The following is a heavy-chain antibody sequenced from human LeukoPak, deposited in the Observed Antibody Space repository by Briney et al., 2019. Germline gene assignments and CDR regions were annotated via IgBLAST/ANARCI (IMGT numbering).Heavy chain of an antibody. Sequence: ASVKVSCKTSGYPFRNYDINWVRQATGQGLEWMGWINPHSGKTGYAQKFQGRVTMATDTSANTAYMDLSSLRSEDTAVYYCARLSSHYGDYKVDPWGQGTLVTVSS. CDR1: GYPFRNYD. CDR2: INPHSGKT. CDR3: ARLSSHYGDYKVDP. J-gene: IGHJ5*02. D-gene: IGHD4-17*01. V-gene: IGHV1-8*01.